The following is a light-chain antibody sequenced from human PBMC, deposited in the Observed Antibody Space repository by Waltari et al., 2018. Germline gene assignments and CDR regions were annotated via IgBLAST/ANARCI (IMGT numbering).Light chain of an antibody. CDR3: QQGSIWPLT. V-gene: IGKV3-11*01. Sequence: EIVLTQSPATLSLSPGDRATLSCRASESIATHLAWFRQKPGQPPRLLIYDASTRATGIPARFSGSGFGTDFTLTISSLDAEDFAVYYCQQGSIWPLTFGGGTKVEIK. CDR1: ESIATH. CDR2: DAS. J-gene: IGKJ4*01.